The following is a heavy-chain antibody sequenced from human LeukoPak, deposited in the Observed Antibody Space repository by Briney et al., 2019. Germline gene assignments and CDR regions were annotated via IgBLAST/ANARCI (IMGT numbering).Heavy chain of an antibody. Sequence: GGSLRLSCAASGFTFSNYNMNWVRQAPGKGLEWVSSISSSSSYIYYADSVKGRFTISRDNAKNSLYLQMNSLRAEDTAVYYCARDKGTAYCGGDCSPYYMDVWGKGTTVTISS. CDR2: ISSSSSYI. CDR3: ARDKGTAYCGGDCSPYYMDV. V-gene: IGHV3-21*01. D-gene: IGHD2-21*02. CDR1: GFTFSNYN. J-gene: IGHJ6*03.